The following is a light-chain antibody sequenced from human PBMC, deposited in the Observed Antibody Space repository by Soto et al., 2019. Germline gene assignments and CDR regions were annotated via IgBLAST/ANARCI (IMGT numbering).Light chain of an antibody. CDR3: SSYTSSSTYV. Sequence: QSALAQPASVSGSPRQSITISCTGTSSDVGGYNYVSWYQQHPGKAPKLMIYEVSNRPSGVSNRFSGSKSGNTASLTISGLQAEDEADYYCSSYTSSSTYVFGTGTKVT. CDR2: EVS. V-gene: IGLV2-14*01. J-gene: IGLJ1*01. CDR1: SSDVGGYNY.